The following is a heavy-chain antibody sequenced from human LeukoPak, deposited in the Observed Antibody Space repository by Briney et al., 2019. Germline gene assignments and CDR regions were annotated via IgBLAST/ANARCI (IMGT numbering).Heavy chain of an antibody. Sequence: PSETLSLTCTVSGGSISSGDYYWSWIRQPPGKGLERIGYIYYSGSTYYNPSLKSRVTISVDTSKNQFSLKLSSVTAADTAVYYCARGGVRGVPNFDYWGQGTLVTVSS. D-gene: IGHD3-10*01. V-gene: IGHV4-30-4*01. CDR2: IYYSGST. CDR3: ARGGVRGVPNFDY. CDR1: GGSISSGDYY. J-gene: IGHJ4*02.